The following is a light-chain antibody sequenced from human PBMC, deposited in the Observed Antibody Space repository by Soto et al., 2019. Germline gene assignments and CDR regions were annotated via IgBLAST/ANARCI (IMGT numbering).Light chain of an antibody. CDR2: GAS. V-gene: IGKV3-15*01. CDR1: QSVNNN. Sequence: EIVMTQSPATLSVSPGERATLSCRASQSVNNNLVWYQQKPGQAPRLLIYGASTRATGIPGRFSGSGSGTEFTLSINSLQSEDFAVYYCQQYNSWPRTFGQGTKVEVK. J-gene: IGKJ1*01. CDR3: QQYNSWPRT.